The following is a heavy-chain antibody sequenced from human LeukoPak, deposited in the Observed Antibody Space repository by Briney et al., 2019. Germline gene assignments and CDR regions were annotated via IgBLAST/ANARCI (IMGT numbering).Heavy chain of an antibody. CDR1: GDSISNCY. D-gene: IGHD3-16*01. CDR2: IHYSGST. CDR3: HREGGGY. Sequence: SETLSLTCTVSGDSISNCYWSWMRQPPGKGLEWIGNIHYSGSTEYNPSLKSRVTITVHTSKTQFSLELRSVTAADTAVYYCHREGGGYWGQGALVTVFS. J-gene: IGHJ4*02. V-gene: IGHV4-59*08.